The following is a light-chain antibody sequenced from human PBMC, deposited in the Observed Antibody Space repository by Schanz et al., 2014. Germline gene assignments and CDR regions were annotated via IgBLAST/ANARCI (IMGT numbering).Light chain of an antibody. CDR3: CSYAGTYTWV. Sequence: QSALTQPPSASGSPGQSVTISCTGTSSDVGSYNLVSWYQQHPGKAPKLMIYEGSKRPSGVSNRFSGSKSGNTASLTISGLQAEDEADYYCCSYAGTYTWVFGGGTKLTVL. CDR2: EGS. CDR1: SSDVGSYNL. J-gene: IGLJ3*02. V-gene: IGLV2-23*01.